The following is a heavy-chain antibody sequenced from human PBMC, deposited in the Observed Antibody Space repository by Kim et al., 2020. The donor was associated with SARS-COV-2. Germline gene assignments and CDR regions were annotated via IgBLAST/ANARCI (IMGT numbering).Heavy chain of an antibody. D-gene: IGHD3-10*01. CDR2: INAGNGNT. J-gene: IGHJ5*01. Sequence: ASVKVSCKASGYTFTNYAIHWVRQAPGQRLEWMGWINAGNGNTKYSQKFQGRVTITRDTSPSTAYMALNSLRSEDTAVYYCARAEYYSSGNYYNWFAYW. CDR3: ARAEYYSSGNYYNWFAY. V-gene: IGHV1-3*01. CDR1: GYTFTNYA.